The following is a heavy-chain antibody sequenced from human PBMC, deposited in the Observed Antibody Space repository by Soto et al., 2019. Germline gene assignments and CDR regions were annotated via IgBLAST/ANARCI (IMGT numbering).Heavy chain of an antibody. CDR3: AKDNSRFLEWLLEYYYYGMDV. CDR1: GFTFSSYG. CDR2: ISYDGSNK. D-gene: IGHD3-3*01. J-gene: IGHJ6*02. V-gene: IGHV3-30*18. Sequence: QVQLVESGGGVVQPGRSLRLSCAASGFTFSSYGMHWVRQAPGKGLEWVAVISYDGSNKYYADSVKGRFTISRDNSKNTLYLQMNSLRAEDTAVYYCAKDNSRFLEWLLEYYYYGMDVWGQGTTVTVSS.